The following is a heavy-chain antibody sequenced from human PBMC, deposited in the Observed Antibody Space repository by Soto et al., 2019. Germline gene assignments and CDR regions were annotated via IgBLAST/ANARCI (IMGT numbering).Heavy chain of an antibody. V-gene: IGHV3-23*01. CDR2: IGGNGADT. D-gene: IGHD6-19*01. CDR1: GYNHRHQA. Sequence: GGTLRFSLSASGYNHRHQAISWVRQTPGKGLEWVSAIGGNGADTYYADSVKGRFTISRDNSKNTLYLQMNSLRAEDTAVYFCAIPSGLTVTGPDYWGQGTLVTVSS. J-gene: IGHJ4*02. CDR3: AIPSGLTVTGPDY.